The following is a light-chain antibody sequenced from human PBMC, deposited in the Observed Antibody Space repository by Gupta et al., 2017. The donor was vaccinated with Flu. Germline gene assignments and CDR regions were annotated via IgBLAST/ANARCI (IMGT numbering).Light chain of an antibody. V-gene: IGLV3-25*03. J-gene: IGLJ2*01. CDR3: QTADDDYNWI. CDR2: KDA. Sequence: SGDVVTEAYVYWYQHTPGQAPALVIFKDAKRPSGIPDRFSGSTSGTIVTLTISGVQEEDEADYYCQTADDDYNWIFGGGTKLTV. CDR1: VVTEAY.